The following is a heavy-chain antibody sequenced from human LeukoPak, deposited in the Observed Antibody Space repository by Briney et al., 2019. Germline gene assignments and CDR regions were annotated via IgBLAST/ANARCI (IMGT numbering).Heavy chain of an antibody. CDR1: GFTFSSYS. CDR3: AREANIFQYYYDSSGYPDY. CDR2: ISSSSSYI. D-gene: IGHD3-22*01. J-gene: IGHJ4*02. Sequence: GGSLRLSCAASGFTFSSYSMNWVRQAPGKGLEWVSSISSSSSYIYYADSVKGRFTISRDNAKNSLYLQMNSLRAEDTAVYYCAREANIFQYYYDSSGYPDYWGQGTLVTVSS. V-gene: IGHV3-21*01.